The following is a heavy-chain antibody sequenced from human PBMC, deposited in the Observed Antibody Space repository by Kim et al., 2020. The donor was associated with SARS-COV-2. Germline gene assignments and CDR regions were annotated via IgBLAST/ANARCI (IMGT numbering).Heavy chain of an antibody. CDR3: ARPRGARNFDY. D-gene: IGHD1-26*01. J-gene: IGHJ4*02. CDR2: INHSGST. V-gene: IGHV4-34*01. CDR1: GGSFSGYY. Sequence: SETLSLTCAVYGGSFSGYYWSWIRQPPGKGLEWIGEINHSGSTNYNPSLKSRVTISVDTSKNQFSLKLSSVTAADTAVYYCARPRGARNFDYWGQGTLVTVSS.